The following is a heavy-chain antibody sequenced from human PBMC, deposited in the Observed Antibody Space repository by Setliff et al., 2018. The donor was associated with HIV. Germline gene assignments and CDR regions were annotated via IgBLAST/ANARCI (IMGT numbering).Heavy chain of an antibody. Sequence: PSETLSLTCTVSGGSVSSPGYYWGWIRQPPGKGLEWIGSIYYSGSTYYNPSLKSRVTISVDTSKNQFSLKLSSVTAADTAVYYCARHSGGSFYNFWSGDYYYYGMDVWGQGTTVTVSS. CDR3: ARHSGGSFYNFWSGDYYYYGMDV. J-gene: IGHJ6*02. CDR1: GGSVSSPGYY. CDR2: IYYSGST. V-gene: IGHV4-39*01. D-gene: IGHD3-3*01.